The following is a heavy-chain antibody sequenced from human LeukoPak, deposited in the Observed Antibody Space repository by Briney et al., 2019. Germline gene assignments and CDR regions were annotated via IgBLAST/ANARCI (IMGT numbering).Heavy chain of an antibody. J-gene: IGHJ6*03. CDR3: ARGRSGWYPPSYYYYYYMDV. Sequence: ASVKVSCKASGYTFTGYYMHWVRQAPGQGLEWMGWINPNSGGTNYAQKFQARVTMTRDTSISTAYMELSSLRSEDTAVYYCARGRSGWYPPSYYYYYYMDVWGKGTTVTISS. CDR1: GYTFTGYY. D-gene: IGHD6-19*01. V-gene: IGHV1-2*02. CDR2: INPNSGGT.